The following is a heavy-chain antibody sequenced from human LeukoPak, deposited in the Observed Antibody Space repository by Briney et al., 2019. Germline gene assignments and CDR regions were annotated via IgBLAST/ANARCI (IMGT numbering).Heavy chain of an antibody. V-gene: IGHV1-18*01. CDR1: GYTFTSYG. D-gene: IGHD5-18*01. J-gene: IGHJ4*02. Sequence: ASVKVSCKASGYTFTSYGISWVREALGQGLEWMGWISAYIGNTSNAQKLQGRDTMTTDTSTSTAYMELRRLRSDDTAVYYCAVEVDTALVNPFDYWGQGTLVTVSS. CDR3: AVEVDTALVNPFDY. CDR2: ISAYIGNT.